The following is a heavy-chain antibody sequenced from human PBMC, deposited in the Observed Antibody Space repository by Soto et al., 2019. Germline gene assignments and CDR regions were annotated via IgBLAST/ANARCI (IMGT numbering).Heavy chain of an antibody. V-gene: IGHV4-31*03. Sequence: SETLSLTCTVSGGSISSGGYYWSWIRQHPGKGLEWIGYIYYSGSTYYNPSLKSRVTISVDTSKNQFSLKLSSVTAADTAVYYCARSGGSCSSTSCSRLDYYYMDVWGKGTTVTVSS. D-gene: IGHD2-2*01. CDR3: ARSGGSCSSTSCSRLDYYYMDV. J-gene: IGHJ6*03. CDR1: GGSISSGGYY. CDR2: IYYSGST.